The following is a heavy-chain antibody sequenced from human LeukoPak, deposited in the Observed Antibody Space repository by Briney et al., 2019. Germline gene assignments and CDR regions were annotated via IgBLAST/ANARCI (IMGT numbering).Heavy chain of an antibody. CDR1: GGSISSDNW. CDR3: ARGLYGSDSY. Sequence: SGTLSLTCAVSGGSISSDNWWIWVRQPPGKGLEWIGEIYHSGRANYNPSLKGRVNMSVDKSKNQFSLSLSSVTAADTAVYHCARGLYGSDSYWGQGNLVTVSS. J-gene: IGHJ4*02. D-gene: IGHD6-19*01. CDR2: IYHSGRA. V-gene: IGHV4-4*02.